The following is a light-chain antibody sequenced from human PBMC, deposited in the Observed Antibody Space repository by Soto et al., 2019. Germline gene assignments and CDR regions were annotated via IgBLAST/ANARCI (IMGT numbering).Light chain of an antibody. V-gene: IGLV2-11*01. CDR3: CSYAGSRVV. J-gene: IGLJ2*01. Sequence: QSALTQPRSVSGSPGQSVTISCTGTSSDVGGYNYVSWYQQHPGKAPKFMIYDVNKRPSGVPDRFSGSKSGNTASLTISGLQAEDEADYYCCSYAGSRVVFGGGTQLTVL. CDR2: DVN. CDR1: SSDVGGYNY.